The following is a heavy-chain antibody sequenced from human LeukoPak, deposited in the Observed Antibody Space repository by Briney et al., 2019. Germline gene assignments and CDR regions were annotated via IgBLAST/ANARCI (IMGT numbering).Heavy chain of an antibody. Sequence: SGPTLVKPTQTLTLTCTFSGFSLSTSGVGVGWIRQPPGKALEWLALIYWDDDKRYSPSLKSRLTITKDTSKNQVVLTTTNMDPVDTATYYCAHSMIAVAEHYFDYWGQGTLVTVSS. CDR2: IYWDDDK. V-gene: IGHV2-5*02. CDR3: AHSMIAVAEHYFDY. CDR1: GFSLSTSGVG. D-gene: IGHD6-19*01. J-gene: IGHJ4*02.